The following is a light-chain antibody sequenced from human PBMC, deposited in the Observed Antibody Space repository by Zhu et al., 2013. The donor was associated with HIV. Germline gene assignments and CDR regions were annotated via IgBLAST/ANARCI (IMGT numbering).Light chain of an antibody. J-gene: IGKJ1*01. CDR2: GAS. Sequence: DIVLTQSPGTLSLSPGERATLSCRASQSISSNSLAWYQQKPGQAPRLLIYGASSRATGIPDRFSGSGSGTDFTLTISSLQPDDFATYFCHQYSDYPWTFGQGT. CDR1: QSISSNS. CDR3: HQYSDYPWT. V-gene: IGKV3-20*01.